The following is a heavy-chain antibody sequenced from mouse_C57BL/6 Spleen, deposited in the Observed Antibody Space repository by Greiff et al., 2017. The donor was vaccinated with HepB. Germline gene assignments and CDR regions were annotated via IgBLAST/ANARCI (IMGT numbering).Heavy chain of an antibody. D-gene: IGHD1-1*01. J-gene: IGHJ3*01. Sequence: EVQLQQSGAELVKPGASVKLSCTASGFNIKDYYMHWVKQRTEQGLEWIGRIDPEDGETKYAPKFQGKATITADTSSNTAYMQLSSLTSEYTAVYYCARHGSSYRFAYWGQGTLVTVSA. V-gene: IGHV14-2*01. CDR1: GFNIKDYY. CDR3: ARHGSSYRFAY. CDR2: IDPEDGET.